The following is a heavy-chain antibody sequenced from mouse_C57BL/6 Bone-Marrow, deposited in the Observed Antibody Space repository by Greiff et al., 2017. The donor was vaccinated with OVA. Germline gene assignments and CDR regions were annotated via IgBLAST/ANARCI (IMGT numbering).Heavy chain of an antibody. CDR2: ILPGSGST. CDR1: GYTFTGYW. D-gene: IGHD1-1*01. CDR3: ARGVNTVVARDFDY. J-gene: IGHJ2*01. Sequence: QVQLQPSGAELMKPGASVKLSCKATGYTFTGYWIEWVQQRPGHGLEWIGEILPGSGSTNYNEKFKGKATFTADTSSNTAYMQLSSLTTEDAAIYYGARGVNTVVARDFDYWGQGTTLTVSS. V-gene: IGHV1-9*01.